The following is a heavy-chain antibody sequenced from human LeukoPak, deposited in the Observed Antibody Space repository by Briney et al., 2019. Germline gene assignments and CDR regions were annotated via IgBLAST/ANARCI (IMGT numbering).Heavy chain of an antibody. D-gene: IGHD4-17*01. CDR1: GFTFSRDW. V-gene: IGHV3-23*01. Sequence: GGSLRLSCVASGFTFSRDWMSWVRQAPGKGLEWVSAISGSGGSTYCADSVKGRFTISRDNSKNTLFLQMNSLRAEDTAVYYCAKPTEGSWGQGTLVTVSS. CDR3: AKPTEGS. CDR2: ISGSGGST. J-gene: IGHJ5*02.